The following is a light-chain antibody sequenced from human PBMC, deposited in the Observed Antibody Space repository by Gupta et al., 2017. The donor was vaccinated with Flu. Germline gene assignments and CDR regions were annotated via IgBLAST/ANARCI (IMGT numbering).Light chain of an antibody. V-gene: IGKV1-12*01. Sequence: DIQMTQSPSSVSASVGDRVTITCRATQAIASWLAWYPQKPGRAPKLLIYGASSLQSGVPSRFSGSGSGTDFTLTISSLQPDDFATFYCQQVISFPVTFGGGTKVEIK. CDR3: QQVISFPVT. CDR2: GAS. J-gene: IGKJ4*02. CDR1: QAIASW.